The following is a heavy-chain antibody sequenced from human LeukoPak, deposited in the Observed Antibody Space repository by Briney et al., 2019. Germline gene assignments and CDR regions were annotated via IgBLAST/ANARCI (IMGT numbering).Heavy chain of an antibody. D-gene: IGHD2-2*01. V-gene: IGHV4-39*01. CDR2: IYYSGST. CDR3: ARLVVVVPAAIPDY. J-gene: IGHJ4*02. CDR1: GGSISSYY. Sequence: KPSETLSLTCTVSGGSISSYYWSWIRQPPGKGLEWIGSIYYSGSTYYNPSLKSRVTISVDTSKNQFSLKLSSVTAADTAVYYCARLVVVVPAAIPDYWGQGTLVTVSS.